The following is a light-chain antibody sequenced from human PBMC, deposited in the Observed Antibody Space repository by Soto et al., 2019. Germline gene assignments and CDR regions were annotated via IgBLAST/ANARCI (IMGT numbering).Light chain of an antibody. CDR2: EAS. CDR3: QQADNFPIT. V-gene: IGKV1-5*03. CDR1: QTISSW. Sequence: DIQMTQSPSTLSGSVGDRVTITCRASQTISSWLAWYQQKPGKAPKLLIYEASSLEKGVPARFGCSGSGTEFTITISSLQHDDFATYYCQQADNFPITLGQGKRLEIK. J-gene: IGKJ5*01.